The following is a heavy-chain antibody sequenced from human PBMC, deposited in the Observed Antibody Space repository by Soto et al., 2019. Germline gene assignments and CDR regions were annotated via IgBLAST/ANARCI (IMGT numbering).Heavy chain of an antibody. CDR2: ISAYNGNT. D-gene: IGHD3-9*01. Sequence: QVQLVQSGAEVKKPGASVKVSCKASGYTFTSYGISWVRQAPGQGLEWMGWISAYNGNTNYAQKLQGRVTMTTDTSTSTAYMELRSLSSDDTAVYYCARDTSLRYFDWSPISPWDWFDPWGQGTLVTVSS. J-gene: IGHJ5*02. CDR3: ARDTSLRYFDWSPISPWDWFDP. V-gene: IGHV1-18*01. CDR1: GYTFTSYG.